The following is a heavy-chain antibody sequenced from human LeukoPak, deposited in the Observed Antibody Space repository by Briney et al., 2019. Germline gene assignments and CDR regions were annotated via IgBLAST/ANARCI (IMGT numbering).Heavy chain of an antibody. J-gene: IGHJ4*02. CDR2: IGSSSSTI. Sequence: GGSLRLSCAASGFTFSDYYMSWIRQAPGRGLECVSYIGSSSSTIYYADSVKGRFTISRDNAKNSLYLQMNSLRSEDTAVYYCARRSSSWPNGKNFDYWGQGTLVTVSS. D-gene: IGHD6-13*01. CDR3: ARRSSSWPNGKNFDY. CDR1: GFTFSDYY. V-gene: IGHV3-11*01.